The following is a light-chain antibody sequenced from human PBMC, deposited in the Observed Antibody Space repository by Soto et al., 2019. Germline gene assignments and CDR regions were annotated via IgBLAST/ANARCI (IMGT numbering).Light chain of an antibody. CDR2: DVS. Sequence: QSALTQPASVSGSPGQSITISCTGTSSDVGGYNSVSWYPQHPGKDPKLMVYDVSNRPSGVSDRFSGSKSDNTASLTISGLPAEDEADYYCSSYTSSSTHVVFGGGTKLTVL. V-gene: IGLV2-14*01. J-gene: IGLJ2*01. CDR3: SSYTSSSTHVV. CDR1: SSDVGGYNS.